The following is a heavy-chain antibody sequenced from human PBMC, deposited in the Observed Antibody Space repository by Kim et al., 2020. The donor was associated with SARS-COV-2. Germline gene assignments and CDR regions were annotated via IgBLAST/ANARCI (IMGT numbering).Heavy chain of an antibody. CDR2: INPNSGGT. CDR3: ARSSFVDTAMVGAGQDY. D-gene: IGHD5-18*01. J-gene: IGHJ4*02. V-gene: IGHV1-2*02. CDR1: GYTFTGYY. Sequence: ASVKVSCKASGYTFTGYYMHWVRQAPGQGLEWMGWINPNSGGTNYAQKFQGRVTMTRDTSISTAYMELSRLRSDDTAVYYCARSSFVDTAMVGAGQDYWGQGTLVTVSS.